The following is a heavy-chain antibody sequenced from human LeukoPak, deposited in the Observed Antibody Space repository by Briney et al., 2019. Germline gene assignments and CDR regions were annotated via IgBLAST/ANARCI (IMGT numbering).Heavy chain of an antibody. Sequence: PSETLSLTCTVSGGSISSYYWSWIRQSPGKGLEWIGHIYYSGSTDYNPSLKSRVTISVDTSKNQFSLKLSSVTAADTAVYYCARSYSSGWFYFDYWGQGTLVTVSS. D-gene: IGHD6-19*01. CDR1: GGSISSYY. J-gene: IGHJ4*02. CDR3: ARSYSSGWFYFDY. CDR2: IYYSGST. V-gene: IGHV4-59*01.